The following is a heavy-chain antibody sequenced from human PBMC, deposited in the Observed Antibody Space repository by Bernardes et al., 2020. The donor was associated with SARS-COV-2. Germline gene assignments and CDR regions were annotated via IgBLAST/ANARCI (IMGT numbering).Heavy chain of an antibody. CDR2: IIPIFGTA. V-gene: IGHV1-69*13. D-gene: IGHD1-20*01. CDR3: ARANWNRRGYYYYGMDV. CDR1: VGTFSSYA. J-gene: IGHJ6*02. Sequence: SVKVSCKASVGTFSSYAISWVRQAPGQGLEWMGGIIPIFGTANYAQKFQGRVTITADESTSTAYMELSSLRSEDTAVYYCARANWNRRGYYYYGMDVWGQGTTVTVSS.